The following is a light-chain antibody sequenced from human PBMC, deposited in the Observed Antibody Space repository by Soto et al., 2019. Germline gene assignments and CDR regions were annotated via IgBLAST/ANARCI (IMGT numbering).Light chain of an antibody. CDR1: NSNIGSNA. J-gene: IGLJ3*02. CDR3: ATWDDRLTAWV. Sequence: QSVLTQSPSVSGAPRQSVNISCSGNNSNIGSNAVHWYQQLPGKAPKLLMYYNDMLPSGVSDRFSGSKSGTSASLAISGLQSEDEGDYYCATWDDRLTAWVFGGGTPLTVL. CDR2: YND. V-gene: IGLV1-36*01.